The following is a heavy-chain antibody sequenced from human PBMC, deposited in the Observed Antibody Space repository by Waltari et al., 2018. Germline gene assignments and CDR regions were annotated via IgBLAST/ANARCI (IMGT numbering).Heavy chain of an antibody. CDR1: GFTFSDYW. V-gene: IGHV3-7*01. Sequence: EVQVVESGGDLVQPGGSLRLSCAASGFTFSDYWMGWVRQAPGKGLEWVASIKKDGSTKYYVDAVKGRFTISRDNAKDSLFLQMNSLRAEDTAVYYCARHGDFCFDFWGQGIVVTVSS. CDR2: IKKDGSTK. D-gene: IGHD4-17*01. J-gene: IGHJ4*02. CDR3: ARHGDFCFDF.